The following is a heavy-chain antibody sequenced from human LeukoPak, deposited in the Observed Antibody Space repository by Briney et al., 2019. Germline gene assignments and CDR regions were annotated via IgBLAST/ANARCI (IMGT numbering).Heavy chain of an antibody. D-gene: IGHD2-15*01. CDR3: AREPGYCSGGSCYYYYYGMDV. V-gene: IGHV1-69*04. Sequence: SVKVSCKASGGTFSSYAISWVRQAPGQGLEWMGRIIPIPGIANYAQKFQGRVTITADKSTSTAYMELSSLRSEDTAVYYCAREPGYCSGGSCYYYYYGMDVWGQGTTVTVSS. J-gene: IGHJ6*02. CDR2: IIPIPGIA. CDR1: GGTFSSYA.